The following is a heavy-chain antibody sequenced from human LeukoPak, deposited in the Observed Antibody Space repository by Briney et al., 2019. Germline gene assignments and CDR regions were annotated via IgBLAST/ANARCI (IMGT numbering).Heavy chain of an antibody. CDR1: GFTFSTYA. Sequence: GGSLRLSCAASGFTFSTYAMSWVRQTPGKGLEWVSAISGSGGSTYYADSVKGRFTISRDNSKNTLYLQMNSLRAEDTAVYYCAKEMDYYDSSGYYGDYWGQGTLVTVSS. CDR3: AKEMDYYDSSGYYGDY. CDR2: ISGSGGST. V-gene: IGHV3-23*01. J-gene: IGHJ4*02. D-gene: IGHD3-22*01.